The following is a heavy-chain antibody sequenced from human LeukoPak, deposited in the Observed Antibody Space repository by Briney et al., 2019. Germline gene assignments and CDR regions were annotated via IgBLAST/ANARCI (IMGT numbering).Heavy chain of an antibody. J-gene: IGHJ5*02. D-gene: IGHD1-1*01. CDR1: GDSFSDYY. Sequence: SETLSLACNFSGDSFSDYYWTWIRRPPGGRPEWIGHVYFRGTTKYNPSLKNRVSISVDTSKNQVYLTLSSVTPADTAVYYCARAMRWTSGPVELGWFDRWGQGTRVIVSS. CDR2: VYFRGTT. CDR3: ARAMRWTSGPVELGWFDR. V-gene: IGHV4-59*01.